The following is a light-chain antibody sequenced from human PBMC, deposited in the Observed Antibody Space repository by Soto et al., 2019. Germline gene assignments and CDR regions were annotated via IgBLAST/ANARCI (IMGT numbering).Light chain of an antibody. CDR1: SSNVGGYNY. CDR2: EVN. CDR3: SSYTSSGTWV. Sequence: QSALTQPASVSGSPGQSIAVSCTGTSSNVGGYNYVSWYQQPPGKAPKLIIYEVNNRPSGISNRFSGSKSGNTASLTISGLQAEDEADYYCSSYTSSGTWVFGGGTKVTVL. J-gene: IGLJ3*02. V-gene: IGLV2-14*01.